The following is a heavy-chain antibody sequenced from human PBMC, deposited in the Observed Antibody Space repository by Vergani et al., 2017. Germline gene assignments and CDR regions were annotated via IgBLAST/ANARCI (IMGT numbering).Heavy chain of an antibody. CDR2: IYYSGST. Sequence: QLQLQESGPGLVKPSETLSLTCTVSGGSISSSSYYWGWIRQPPGKGLEWIGSIYYSGSTYYNPSLKSRVTISVDTSKNQFSLKLSSVTAADTAVYYCARVRFGSRNYYYYYMDVWGKGTTVTVSS. J-gene: IGHJ6*03. D-gene: IGHD3-10*01. CDR1: GGSISSSSYY. V-gene: IGHV4-39*07. CDR3: ARVRFGSRNYYYYYMDV.